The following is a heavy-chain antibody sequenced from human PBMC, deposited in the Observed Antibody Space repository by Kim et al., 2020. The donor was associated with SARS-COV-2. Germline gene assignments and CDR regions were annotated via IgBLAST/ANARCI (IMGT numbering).Heavy chain of an antibody. Sequence: SETLSLTCTVSGDSISTGGYYWNWIRQHPGKGLEWIGNIYYTGSTSYNASLKSRVIISVDTSKNQFSLRLNSVTAADTAVYFCAMLYNGSESRWGQGSLVTVSS. CDR3: AMLYNGSESR. J-gene: IGHJ4*02. CDR2: IYYTGST. V-gene: IGHV4-31*03. CDR1: GDSISTGGYY. D-gene: IGHD5-12*01.